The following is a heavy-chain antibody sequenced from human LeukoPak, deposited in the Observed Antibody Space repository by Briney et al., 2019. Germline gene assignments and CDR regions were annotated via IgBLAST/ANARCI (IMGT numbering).Heavy chain of an antibody. CDR2: IYYSGST. Sequence: PSQTLSLTYTVSGGSISSGDYYWSWIRQPPGKGLEWIGYIYYSGSTYYNPSLKSRITISRDTSKNQFPLNLSSVTAADTAVYYCARRVPRFGVFDYWGQGTLVTVSS. V-gene: IGHV4-30-4*08. J-gene: IGHJ4*02. CDR1: GGSISSGDYY. D-gene: IGHD3-3*01. CDR3: ARRVPRFGVFDY.